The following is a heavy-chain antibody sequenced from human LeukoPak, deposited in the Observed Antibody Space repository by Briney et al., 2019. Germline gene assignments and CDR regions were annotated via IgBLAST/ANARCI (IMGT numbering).Heavy chain of an antibody. CDR2: IYYSGST. Sequence: SETLSLTCTVSGGSISSSSYYWGWIRQPPGKGLEWLGSIYYSGSTYYNPSLKSRVTISVDTSKNQFSLKLSSVTAADTAVYYCARHVTNYYGSGSYFSPHDYWGQGTLVTVSS. V-gene: IGHV4-39*01. CDR1: GGSISSSSYY. J-gene: IGHJ4*02. D-gene: IGHD3-10*01. CDR3: ARHVTNYYGSGSYFSPHDY.